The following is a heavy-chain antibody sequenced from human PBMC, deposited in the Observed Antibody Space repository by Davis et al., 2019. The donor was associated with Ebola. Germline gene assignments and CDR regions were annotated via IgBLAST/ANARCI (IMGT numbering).Heavy chain of an antibody. CDR3: AKDRRTYDYYYGMDV. V-gene: IGHV3-9*01. CDR2: INYNRGRV. CDR1: GFTFDDYA. D-gene: IGHD1/OR15-1a*01. Sequence: PGGSLRLSCATSGFTFDDYAMHWVRQAPGKGLEWVSGINYNRGRVGYADSVRGRFIISRDDAKKSVYLQMNSLRVEDTALYYCAKDRRTYDYYYGMDVWGQGTTVTVSS. J-gene: IGHJ6*01.